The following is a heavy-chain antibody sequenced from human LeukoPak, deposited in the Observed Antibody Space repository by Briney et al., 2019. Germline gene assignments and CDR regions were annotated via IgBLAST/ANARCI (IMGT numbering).Heavy chain of an antibody. CDR1: GGTLRRYA. V-gene: IGHV1-69*04. Sequence: GSSVKISCKASGGTLRRYAITSVRQAPGQGLEWMGRIIPTSGIANYAQKFQGRVTITAHKPTRTPHMEMCRLRSEGTAVYYCSRWRTHMGPTPPDYWGQGTLVTVSS. CDR3: SRWRTHMGPTPPDY. D-gene: IGHD2-21*01. CDR2: IIPTSGIA. J-gene: IGHJ4*02.